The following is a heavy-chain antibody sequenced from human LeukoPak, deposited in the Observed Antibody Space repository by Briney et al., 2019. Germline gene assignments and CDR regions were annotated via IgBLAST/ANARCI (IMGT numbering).Heavy chain of an antibody. CDR3: ARDRRYDFWSGDNWFDP. CDR1: GYTFTSYY. D-gene: IGHD3-3*01. CDR2: INPSGGST. Sequence: GASVKVSCKASGYTFTSYYMHWVRQAPGQGLEWMGIINPSGGSTSYAQKFQGRVTMTRDTSTSTVYMELSSLRSEDTAVYYCARDRRYDFWSGDNWFDPWGQGTLVTVSS. V-gene: IGHV1-46*01. J-gene: IGHJ5*02.